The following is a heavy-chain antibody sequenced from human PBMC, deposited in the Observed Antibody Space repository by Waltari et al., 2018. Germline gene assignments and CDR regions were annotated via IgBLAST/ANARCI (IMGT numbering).Heavy chain of an antibody. D-gene: IGHD6-13*01. V-gene: IGHV1-18*01. CDR1: GYTFTSYG. CDR3: ARVGLQQQLDLSGGWYYYYYMDV. CDR2: ISAYNGNT. Sequence: QVQLVQSGAEVKKPGASVKVSCKASGYTFTSYGISWVRQAPGQGLEWMGWISAYNGNTNYAQKLHGRVTMTTDTSTSTAYMELRSLRSDDTAVYYCARVGLQQQLDLSGGWYYYYYMDVWGKGTTVTVSS. J-gene: IGHJ6*03.